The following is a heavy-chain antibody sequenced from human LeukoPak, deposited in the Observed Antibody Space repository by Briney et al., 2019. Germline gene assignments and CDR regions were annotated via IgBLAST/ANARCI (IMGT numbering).Heavy chain of an antibody. CDR2: ISSSGGTI. D-gene: IGHD2-21*02. Sequence: GGSLRLSCAASGFTFSNHEMNWVRQAPGKGLEWVSYISSSGGTIYYADSVKGRFTISRDNAKNSLYLQMYSLRAEDTAVYYCARDRGVTLFYYGMDVWGQGTTVTVSS. CDR1: GFTFSNHE. J-gene: IGHJ6*02. V-gene: IGHV3-48*03. CDR3: ARDRGVTLFYYGMDV.